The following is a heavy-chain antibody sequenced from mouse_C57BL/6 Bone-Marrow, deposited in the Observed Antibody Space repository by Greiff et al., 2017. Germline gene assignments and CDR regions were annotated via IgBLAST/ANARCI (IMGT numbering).Heavy chain of an antibody. Sequence: VQLVESGPELVKPGASVKISCKASGYAFSSSWMNWVKPRPGKGLEWIGRIYPGDGDTNYNGKFKGKATLTADKSSSTGYMQLSSLTSEDHAVYFCAREGGNYFWFAYWGQGTLVTVSA. CDR2: IYPGDGDT. J-gene: IGHJ3*01. D-gene: IGHD2-1*01. V-gene: IGHV1-82*01. CDR3: AREGGNYFWFAY. CDR1: GYAFSSSW.